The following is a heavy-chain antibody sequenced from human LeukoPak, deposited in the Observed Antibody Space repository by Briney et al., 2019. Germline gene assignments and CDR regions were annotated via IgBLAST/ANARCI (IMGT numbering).Heavy chain of an antibody. V-gene: IGHV3-11*01. J-gene: IGHJ4*02. Sequence: GGSLRLSCAASGFTFSDYYMSWIRQAPGKGLEWVSYISSSGGTIHYADSVKGRFTISRDNAKNSLYLQMNSLRAEDTAVYYCARADGSGSYSPYFDYWGQGTLVTVSS. CDR2: ISSSGGTI. CDR1: GFTFSDYY. CDR3: ARADGSGSYSPYFDY. D-gene: IGHD3-10*01.